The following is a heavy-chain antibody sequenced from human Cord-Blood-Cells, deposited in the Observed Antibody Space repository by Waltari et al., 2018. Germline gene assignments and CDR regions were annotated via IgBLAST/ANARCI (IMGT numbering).Heavy chain of an antibody. V-gene: IGHV3-30*18. Sequence: QVQLVESGGGVVQPGRSLRLSCAASGFTFSSYGMHWVRQAPGKGREWVAVISYDGSNKYYADSVRGRFTISRDNSKNTLYLQMNSLRAEDTAVYYCAKPLQLDAFDIWGQGTMVTVSS. J-gene: IGHJ3*02. CDR2: ISYDGSNK. D-gene: IGHD6-6*01. CDR1: GFTFSSYG. CDR3: AKPLQLDAFDI.